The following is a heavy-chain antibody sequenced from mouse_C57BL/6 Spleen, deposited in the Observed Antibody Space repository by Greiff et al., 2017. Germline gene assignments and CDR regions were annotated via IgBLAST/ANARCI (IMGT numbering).Heavy chain of an antibody. D-gene: IGHD1-1*01. Sequence: EVKVVASGGGLVKPGGSLKLSCAASGFTFSSYAMSWVRQTPEKRLEWVATISDGGSYTYYPDNVKGRFTISRDNAKNNLYLQMSHLKSEDTAMYYCARENYYGSSKAMDYWGQGTSVTVSS. J-gene: IGHJ4*01. V-gene: IGHV5-4*01. CDR1: GFTFSSYA. CDR3: ARENYYGSSKAMDY. CDR2: ISDGGSYT.